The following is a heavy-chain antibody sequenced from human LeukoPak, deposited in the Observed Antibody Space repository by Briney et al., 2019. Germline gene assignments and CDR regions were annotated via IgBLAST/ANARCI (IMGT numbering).Heavy chain of an antibody. CDR2: ISGSGGST. CDR1: GFTITTNY. J-gene: IGHJ5*02. Sequence: GGSLRLSCAASGFTITTNYMNWVRQAPGKGLEWVSAISGSGGSTYYADSVKGRFTISRDNSKNTLYLQMNSLRAEDTAVYYCAKDVDSSSWSGWWFDPWGQGTLVTVSS. CDR3: AKDVDSSSWSGWWFDP. D-gene: IGHD6-13*01. V-gene: IGHV3-23*01.